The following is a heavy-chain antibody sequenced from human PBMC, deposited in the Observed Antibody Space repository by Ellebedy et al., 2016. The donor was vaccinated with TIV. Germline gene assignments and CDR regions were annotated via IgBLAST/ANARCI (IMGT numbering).Heavy chain of an antibody. J-gene: IGHJ6*02. V-gene: IGHV3-7*01. CDR2: IKTDGSET. Sequence: GESLKISCAASGFTFSSYAMSWVRQAPGKGLEWVAHIKTDGSETYYVDSVKGRFTISRENAKNALYLQMNSLRAKDTAVYYCAREQWIPIGPVGYYGMDVWGQGTTVTVSS. D-gene: IGHD6-19*01. CDR3: AREQWIPIGPVGYYGMDV. CDR1: GFTFSSYA.